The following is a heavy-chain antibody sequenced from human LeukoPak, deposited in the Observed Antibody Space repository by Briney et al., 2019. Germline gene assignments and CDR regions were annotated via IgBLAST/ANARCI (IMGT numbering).Heavy chain of an antibody. J-gene: IGHJ5*02. CDR3: ARTTWIQLWFRFDP. CDR1: GGSISSGGYS. Sequence: SETLSLTCTVSGGSISSGGYSWSWIRQPPGKGLEWIGYIYHSGSTYYNPSLKSRVTISVDRSKNQFSLKLSSVTAADTAVYYCARTTWIQLWFRFDPWGQGTLVTVSS. V-gene: IGHV4-30-2*01. CDR2: IYHSGST. D-gene: IGHD5-18*01.